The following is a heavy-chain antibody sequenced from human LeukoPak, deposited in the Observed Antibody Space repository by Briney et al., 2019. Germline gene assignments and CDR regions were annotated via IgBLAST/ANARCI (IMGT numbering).Heavy chain of an antibody. CDR2: ISSDVYDGTTE. D-gene: IGHD3-10*01. V-gene: IGHV3-30-3*01. CDR1: GFTFSDYA. J-gene: IGHJ4*02. Sequence: GGSLRLSCSASGFTFSDYAMDWVRQAPGKGLECVAVISSDVYDGTTEYYADSVKGRFTISRDNAKNSLDLQMNSLRSEDTAVYYCARVEYAPYGSGSYYLDYWGQGTLVTVSS. CDR3: ARVEYAPYGSGSYYLDY.